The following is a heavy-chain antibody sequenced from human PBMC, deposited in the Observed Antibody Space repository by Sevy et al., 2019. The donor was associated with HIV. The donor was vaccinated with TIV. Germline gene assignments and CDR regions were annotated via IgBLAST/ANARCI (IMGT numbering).Heavy chain of an antibody. CDR2: ISAYNGNT. J-gene: IGHJ3*02. Sequence: ASVKVSCKASGYTFTSYGISWVRQAPGQGLEWMGWISAYNGNTNYAQKLQGRVTMTTDTSTSTAYMELRSLRSDDTAVYYCARDLEYYYDSSGYFDDAFDIWGQGTMVTVSS. CDR1: GYTFTSYG. V-gene: IGHV1-18*01. D-gene: IGHD3-22*01. CDR3: ARDLEYYYDSSGYFDDAFDI.